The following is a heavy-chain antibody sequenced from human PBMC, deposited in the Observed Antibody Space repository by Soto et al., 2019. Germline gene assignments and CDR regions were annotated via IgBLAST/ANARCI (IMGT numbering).Heavy chain of an antibody. D-gene: IGHD3-22*01. CDR2: IYHSGST. V-gene: IGHV4-4*02. J-gene: IGHJ4*02. CDR3: ARYYYDSSGYYSTYYFDY. CDR1: GGSISSSNW. Sequence: QVQLQESGPGLVKPSGTLSLTCAVSGGSISSSNWWSWVRQPPGKGLEWIGEIYHSGSTNYNPSLKSRVTISVDKSKNLFSLKLSSVTAADTAVYYCARYYYDSSGYYSTYYFDYWGQGTLVTVSS.